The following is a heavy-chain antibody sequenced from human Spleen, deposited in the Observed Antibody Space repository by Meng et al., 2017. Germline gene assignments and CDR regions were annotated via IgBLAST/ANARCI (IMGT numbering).Heavy chain of an antibody. D-gene: IGHD3-16*01. Sequence: SETLSLTCTVSGGSISSGGHYWSWIRQHPGKGLEWIGYIYYSGSTYYNPSLKSRFAITVDTSKNRFSLKLSSVTAAGTAVYYCARGLGHYGRGTLVTVSS. CDR3: ARGLGH. CDR2: IYYSGST. J-gene: IGHJ1*01. V-gene: IGHV4-31*03. CDR1: GGSISSGGHY.